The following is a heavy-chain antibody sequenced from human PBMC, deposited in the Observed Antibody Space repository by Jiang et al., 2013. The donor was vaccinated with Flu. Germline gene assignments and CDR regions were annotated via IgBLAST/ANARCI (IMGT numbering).Heavy chain of an antibody. Sequence: PGLVKPSETLSLICSVSGGSISSYYWSWIRQPPGKGLEWIGYIYYSGSTNYNPSLKSRVTISVDTSKNQFSLKLSSVTAADTAVYYCARVFPGDSRYYYYGMDVWGQGTTVTVSS. CDR1: GGSISSYY. CDR2: IYYSGST. V-gene: IGHV4-59*01. CDR3: ARVFPGDSRYYYYGMDV. D-gene: IGHD4-17*01. J-gene: IGHJ6*02.